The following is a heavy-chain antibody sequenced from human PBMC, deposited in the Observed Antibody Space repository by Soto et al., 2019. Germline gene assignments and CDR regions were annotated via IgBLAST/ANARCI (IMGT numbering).Heavy chain of an antibody. Sequence: EVQLVESGGGLVQPGGSLRVSCAASGFTFSSYWMHWVRQAPGKGLVWVSRINSDGSSTSYADSVKGRLTISRDNAKNTLYLKMNRLRAEDTAIYYCARRGAVAGLHYWGQGTLVTVSS. CDR1: GFTFSSYW. CDR2: INSDGSST. J-gene: IGHJ4*02. D-gene: IGHD6-19*01. V-gene: IGHV3-74*01. CDR3: ARRGAVAGLHY.